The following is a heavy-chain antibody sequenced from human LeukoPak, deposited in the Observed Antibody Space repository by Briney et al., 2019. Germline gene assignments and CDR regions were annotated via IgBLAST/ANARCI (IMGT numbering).Heavy chain of an antibody. CDR2: ISSNGGST. J-gene: IGHJ4*02. CDR3: SKENVNTAMIGEGFDF. V-gene: IGHV3-64*01. CDR1: GFTFSSYA. Sequence: GGSLRLSCAASGFTFSSYAMHWVRQAPGKGLEYVSAISSNGGSTYYANSVKGRFTISRDNSKNTLYLQMNSLRAEDTAVYYCSKENVNTAMIGEGFDFWGQGTLVTVSS. D-gene: IGHD5-18*01.